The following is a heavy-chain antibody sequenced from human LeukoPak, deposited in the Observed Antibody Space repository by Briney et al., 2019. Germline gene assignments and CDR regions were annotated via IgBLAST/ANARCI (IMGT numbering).Heavy chain of an antibody. CDR1: GFTFSNCG. J-gene: IGHJ4*02. CDR2: IGGDGTT. D-gene: IGHD3-16*01. CDR3: AKTRGGIES. V-gene: IGHV3-23*01. Sequence: PGGSLRLSCATSGFTFSNCGMSWVRQAPGKGLQWLSVIGGDGTTYYADSVKGRFTISRDNSKNTLYLQMNSLRADDTAVYYCAKTRGGIESWGQGTLVTVSS.